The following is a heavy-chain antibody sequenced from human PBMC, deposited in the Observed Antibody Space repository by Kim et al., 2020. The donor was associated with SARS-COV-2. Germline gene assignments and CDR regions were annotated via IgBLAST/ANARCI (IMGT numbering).Heavy chain of an antibody. D-gene: IGHD3-22*01. V-gene: IGHV1-69*02. J-gene: IGHJ4*02. Sequence: KFQGRVTITADKSTSTAYMELSSLRSEDTAVYYCARTHYYDSSGYYYFDYWGQGTLVTVSS. CDR3: ARTHYYDSSGYYYFDY.